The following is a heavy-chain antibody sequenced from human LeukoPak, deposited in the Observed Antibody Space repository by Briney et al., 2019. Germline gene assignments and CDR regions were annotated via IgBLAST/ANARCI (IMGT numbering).Heavy chain of an antibody. Sequence: PSETLSLTCTVSGGSISSYYWSWIRQPPGKGLEWIGYIYYSGSTNYNPSLKSRVTISVDTSKNQFSLKLSSVTAAGTAVYYCATTTVTPYYYYYGMDVWGQGTTVTVSS. J-gene: IGHJ6*02. CDR3: ATTTVTPYYYYYGMDV. CDR1: GGSISSYY. D-gene: IGHD4-17*01. V-gene: IGHV4-59*01. CDR2: IYYSGST.